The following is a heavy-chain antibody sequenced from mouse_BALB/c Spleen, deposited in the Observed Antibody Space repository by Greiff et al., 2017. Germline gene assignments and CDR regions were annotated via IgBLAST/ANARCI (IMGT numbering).Heavy chain of an antibody. CDR1: GYTFTSYW. CDR3: TRGPSYWYFDV. Sequence: VHVKQSGTVLARPGASVKMSCKASGYTFTSYWMHWVKQRPGQGLEWIGAIYPGNSDTSYDQKFKGKAKLTAVTSTSTAYMELSSLTNEDSAVYYCTRGPSYWYFDVWGAGTTVTVSS. V-gene: IGHV1-5*01. D-gene: IGHD2-10*02. J-gene: IGHJ1*01. CDR2: IYPGNSDT.